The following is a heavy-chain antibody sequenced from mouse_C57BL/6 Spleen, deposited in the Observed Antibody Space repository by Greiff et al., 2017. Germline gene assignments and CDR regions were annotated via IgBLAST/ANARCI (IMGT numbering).Heavy chain of an antibody. J-gene: IGHJ4*01. CDR1: GFTFSSYG. CDR2: ISSGGSST. V-gene: IGHV5-6*01. CDR3: ARITTVLADYNAMDY. D-gene: IGHD1-1*01. Sequence: EVQGVESGGDLVKPGGSLKLSCAASGFTFSSYGMSWVRQTPDKRLEWVATISSGGSSTSYPDTVKGRFTISRANATNTLYLQMSSVKSEDTAMYYCARITTVLADYNAMDYWGQGTSVTFSS.